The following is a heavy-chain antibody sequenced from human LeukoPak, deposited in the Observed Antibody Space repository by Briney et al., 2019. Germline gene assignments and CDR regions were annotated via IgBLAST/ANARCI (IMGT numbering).Heavy chain of an antibody. CDR3: ARRRGAAAGTRNWFDP. V-gene: IGHV4-61*02. CDR2: IYTSGST. Sequence: SETLSLTCTVSGGSISSGSYYWSWIRQPAGKGLEWIGRIYTSGSTNYNPSLKSRVAISVDTSKNQFSLKLSSVTAADTAVYYCARRRGAAAGTRNWFDPWGQGTLVTVSS. D-gene: IGHD6-13*01. J-gene: IGHJ5*02. CDR1: GGSISSGSYY.